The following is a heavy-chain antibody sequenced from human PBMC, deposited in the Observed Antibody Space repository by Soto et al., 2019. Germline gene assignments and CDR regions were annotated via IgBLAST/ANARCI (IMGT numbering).Heavy chain of an antibody. J-gene: IGHJ4*02. V-gene: IGHV3-30-3*01. D-gene: IGHD3-16*02. CDR2: ISYDESNK. CDR3: ARDDTHYDYVWGSYRNHYFAY. Sequence: QVQLVESGGGVVQPGRSLRLSCAASGFTFSSYVMHWVRQAPGKGLEWVAVISYDESNKYYADSVKGRFTISRDSSKNTLYLQMNSLRAEDTAVYYCARDDTHYDYVWGSYRNHYFAYWGQGTLVTVSS. CDR1: GFTFSSYV.